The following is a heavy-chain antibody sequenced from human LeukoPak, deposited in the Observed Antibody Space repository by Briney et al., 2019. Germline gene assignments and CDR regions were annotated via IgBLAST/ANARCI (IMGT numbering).Heavy chain of an antibody. Sequence: SETLSLTCAVYGGSFSGYYWSWIRQPPGKGLEWIGEINHSGSTNYNPSLKSRVTISVDTSKNQFSLKLSSVTAADTAVYYCAREGNGYNGNWGQGTLVTVSS. CDR1: GGSFSGYY. V-gene: IGHV4-34*01. CDR2: INHSGST. J-gene: IGHJ4*02. D-gene: IGHD1-14*01. CDR3: AREGNGYNGN.